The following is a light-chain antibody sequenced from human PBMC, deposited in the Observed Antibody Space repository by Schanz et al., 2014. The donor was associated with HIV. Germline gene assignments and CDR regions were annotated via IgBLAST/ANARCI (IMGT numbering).Light chain of an antibody. V-gene: IGLV2-14*03. CDR3: CSYTTTSTYV. CDR2: AVS. J-gene: IGLJ1*01. CDR1: SSDVGGYNY. Sequence: QSVLTQPASVSGTPGQSITISCTGSSSDVGGYNYVSWYQQHPGKAPKLMIYAVSVRPSGVSNRFSGSKSGNTASLTISGLQAEDEADYYCCSYTTTSTYVFGAGTKLTVL.